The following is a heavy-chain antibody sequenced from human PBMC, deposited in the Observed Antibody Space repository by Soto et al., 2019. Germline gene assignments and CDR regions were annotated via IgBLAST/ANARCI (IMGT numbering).Heavy chain of an antibody. CDR1: GFTFSSYG. D-gene: IGHD5-18*01. CDR2: ISYDGSNK. Sequence: QVQLVESGGGVVQPGRSLRLSCAASGFTFSSYGMHWVRQAPGKGLEWVAVISYDGSNKYYADSVKGRFTISRDNSKNTLYLQMISLRAEDTAVYYCAKGSTAMTYFDYWGQGTLVTVSS. CDR3: AKGSTAMTYFDY. J-gene: IGHJ4*02. V-gene: IGHV3-30*18.